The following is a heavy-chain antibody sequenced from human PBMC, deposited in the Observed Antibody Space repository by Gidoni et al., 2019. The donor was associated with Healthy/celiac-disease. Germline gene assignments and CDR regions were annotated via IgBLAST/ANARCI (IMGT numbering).Heavy chain of an antibody. CDR1: GCFISRGGYY. V-gene: IGHV4-31*03. Sequence: QVQLQESGPGLVKRSTTLPRTCTVSGCFISRGGYYWSWIRQHPGKGLEWIGYIYYRGSTYYNPSLKSRVTISVDTSKNQFSLTLSSVTAADTAVYYCAREPKHYDFWSGNYYYYGMDVWGQGTTVTVSS. J-gene: IGHJ6*02. D-gene: IGHD3-3*01. CDR3: AREPKHYDFWSGNYYYYGMDV. CDR2: IYYRGST.